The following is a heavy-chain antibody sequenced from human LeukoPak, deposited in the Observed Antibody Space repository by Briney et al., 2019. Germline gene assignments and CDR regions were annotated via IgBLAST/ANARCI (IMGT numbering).Heavy chain of an antibody. D-gene: IGHD1-26*01. J-gene: IGHJ4*02. CDR2: IYHSGTT. CDR1: GGSISSYY. Sequence: PSETLSLTCTVSGGSISSYYWSWIRQPPGKGLEWIGYIYHSGTTNYNPSLKSRVTISVGTSKSQFSLKLSSETAADTAIYYCARNIVGPRQVDYWGQGTLVTVSS. CDR3: ARNIVGPRQVDY. V-gene: IGHV4-59*01.